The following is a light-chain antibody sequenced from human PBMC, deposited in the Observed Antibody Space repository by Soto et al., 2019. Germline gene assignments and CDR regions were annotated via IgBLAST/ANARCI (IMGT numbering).Light chain of an antibody. CDR2: EIT. V-gene: IGLV2-8*01. CDR3: SSHAGSINVV. Sequence: QSVLTQPPSASASPGQSVTISCTGTSSDIGGYDSVSWYQQHPGRAPKLMIYEITKRPSGVPDRFSGSRSGNTASLTVSGLQAEDEADYYCSSHAGSINVVFGGGTKLTVL. J-gene: IGLJ2*01. CDR1: SSDIGGYDS.